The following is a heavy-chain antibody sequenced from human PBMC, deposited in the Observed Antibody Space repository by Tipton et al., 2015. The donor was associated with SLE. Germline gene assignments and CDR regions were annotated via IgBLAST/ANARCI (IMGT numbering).Heavy chain of an antibody. CDR1: GFTFSSYA. J-gene: IGHJ4*02. Sequence: GSLRLSCAASGFTFSSYAMNWVRQAPGKGLDWVSSISGSGHSTCYANSVKGRFTIFRDNSKGTLYLQMISLRAEDTAVYYCARDPPGSGPDFDYWGQGTLVTVSS. CDR3: ARDPPGSGPDFDY. V-gene: IGHV3-23*01. CDR2: ISGSGHST. D-gene: IGHD1-1*01.